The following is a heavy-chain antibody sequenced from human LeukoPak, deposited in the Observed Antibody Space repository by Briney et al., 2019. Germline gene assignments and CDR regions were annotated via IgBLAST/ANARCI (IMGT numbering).Heavy chain of an antibody. D-gene: IGHD3-10*01. J-gene: IGHJ4*02. V-gene: IGHV3-23*01. CDR2: ISGNGGVST. Sequence: SGGSLRLSCAASGFTFNTYAMSWVRQTPGKGLEWVSVISGNGGVSTYYADSVKGRFTISRDDSKNTLYVQMNSLRAEDTAVYYCATYYFASGGLFRHFDYWGQGTLVTVSS. CDR3: ATYYFASGGLFRHFDY. CDR1: GFTFNTYA.